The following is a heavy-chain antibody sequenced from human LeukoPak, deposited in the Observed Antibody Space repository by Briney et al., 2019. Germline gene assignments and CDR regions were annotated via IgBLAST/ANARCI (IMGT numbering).Heavy chain of an antibody. CDR1: GGTFSSYA. Sequence: SVKVSCKASGGTFSSYAISWVRQAPGQGLEWMGGIIPIFGTANYAQKFQGRVTITADESTSTAYMELSSLRSEDTAVYYCTRVGGSGGLEYFQHWGQGTLVTVSS. CDR2: IIPIFGTA. CDR3: TRVGGSGGLEYFQH. D-gene: IGHD2-15*01. V-gene: IGHV1-69*13. J-gene: IGHJ1*01.